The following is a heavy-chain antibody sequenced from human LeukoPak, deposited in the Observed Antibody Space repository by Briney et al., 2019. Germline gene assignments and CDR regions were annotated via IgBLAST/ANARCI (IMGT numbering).Heavy chain of an antibody. Sequence: PGGSLRLSCAASGFTFSSYSMNWVRQAPGKGLEWVSSISSSSSYIYYADSVKGRFTISRDNAKNSVYLQMNSLRVEDTAVYYCARDRGSYRPIDYWGQGTLVTVSS. CDR2: ISSSSSYI. CDR1: GFTFSSYS. D-gene: IGHD1-26*01. V-gene: IGHV3-21*01. CDR3: ARDRGSYRPIDY. J-gene: IGHJ4*02.